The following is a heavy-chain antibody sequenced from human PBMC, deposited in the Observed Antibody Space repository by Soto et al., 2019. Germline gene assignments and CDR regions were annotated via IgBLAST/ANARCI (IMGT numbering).Heavy chain of an antibody. CDR2: IYYSGNT. V-gene: IGHV4-61*08. CDR3: AREYGSYPYSFDY. Sequence: QVQLQESGPGLVKPSETLSLTCTVSGGSVSSGVYYWSWIRQPPGKGLEWIGYIYYSGNTNYNPSLKSRVTISVDTSKNQFSLNLTSVTAADSAVYYCAREYGSYPYSFDYWGQGTLVTVSS. J-gene: IGHJ4*02. D-gene: IGHD1-26*01. CDR1: GGSVSSGVYY.